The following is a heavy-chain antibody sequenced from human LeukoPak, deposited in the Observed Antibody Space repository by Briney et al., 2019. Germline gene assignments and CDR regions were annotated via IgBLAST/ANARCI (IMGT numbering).Heavy chain of an antibody. CDR3: ARDPVWTAVINSHYDN. D-gene: IGHD3-22*01. CDR2: IYTSGST. CDR1: GGSISSYY. J-gene: IGHJ4*02. V-gene: IGHV4-4*07. Sequence: PSETLSLTCTVSGGSISSYYWSWIRQPAGKGLEWIGRIYTSGSTNYNPSLKSRVTISVDTSKNQFSLKLSSVPAADTAVYYCARDPVWTAVINSHYDNWGQGTLVTVSS.